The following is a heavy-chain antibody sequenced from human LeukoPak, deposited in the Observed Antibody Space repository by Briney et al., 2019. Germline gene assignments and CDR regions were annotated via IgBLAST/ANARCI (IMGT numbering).Heavy chain of an antibody. D-gene: IGHD6-13*01. J-gene: IGHJ5*02. CDR1: GDSVSSNSAA. CDR2: TYYRSKWYN. CDR3: ARTGYSSSWSSQYNWFDP. V-gene: IGHV6-1*01. Sequence: SQTLSLTCAISGDSVSSNSAAWNWIRQSPSRGLERLGRTYYRSKWYNDYAVSVKSRITINPDTSKNQFSLQLNSVTPEDTAVYYCARTGYSSSWSSQYNWFDPWGQGTLVTVSS.